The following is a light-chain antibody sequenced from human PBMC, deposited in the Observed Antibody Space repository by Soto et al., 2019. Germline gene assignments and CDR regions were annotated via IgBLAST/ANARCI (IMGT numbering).Light chain of an antibody. J-gene: IGKJ2*01. Sequence: EIVLTQSPDTLSLYPGERATLSCRASQSVSTIYLAWYQQKPGQAPRLFIYGASKRATGIPDRFSGSGSGTDFTLTISRLEPEDFAVYYCQQYSSSPPPYTFGQGTKLEIK. CDR2: GAS. CDR1: QSVSTIY. V-gene: IGKV3-20*01. CDR3: QQYSSSPPPYT.